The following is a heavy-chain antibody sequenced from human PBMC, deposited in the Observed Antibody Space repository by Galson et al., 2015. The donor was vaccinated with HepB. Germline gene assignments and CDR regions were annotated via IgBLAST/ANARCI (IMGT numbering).Heavy chain of an antibody. CDR3: ASVWGSYSPQDY. CDR1: GFTFGSYA. CDR2: ISGSGGST. D-gene: IGHD3-16*01. Sequence: SLRLSCAASGFTFGSYAMSWVRQAPGKGLEWVSAISGSGGSTYYADSVKGRFTISRDNSKNTLYLQMNSLRAEDTAVYYCASVWGSYSPQDYWGQGTLVTVSS. V-gene: IGHV3-23*01. J-gene: IGHJ4*02.